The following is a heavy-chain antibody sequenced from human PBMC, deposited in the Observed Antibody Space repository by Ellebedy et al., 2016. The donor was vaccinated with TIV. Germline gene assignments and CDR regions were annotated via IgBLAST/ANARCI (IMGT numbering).Heavy chain of an antibody. CDR1: GGTFSSYA. V-gene: IGHV1-69*06. CDR2: IIPIFGTA. D-gene: IGHD5-12*01. Sequence: SVKVSXKASGGTFSSYAISWVRQAPGQGLEWMGGIIPIFGTANYAQKFQGRVTITADKSTSTAYMELSSLRSEDTAVYYCAIPGGRGGYDWDYWGQGTLVTVSS. CDR3: AIPGGRGGYDWDY. J-gene: IGHJ4*02.